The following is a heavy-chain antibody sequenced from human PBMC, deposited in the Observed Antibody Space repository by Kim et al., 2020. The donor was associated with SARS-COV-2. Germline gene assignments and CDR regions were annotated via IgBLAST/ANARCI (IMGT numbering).Heavy chain of an antibody. Sequence: SETLSFTCTASGGSVSSSNYYWGWIRQPPGKGLEWIGNIYYTGDTYYNPSLKSRVTISVDTSKNHFSLKLSSLTAADTAVYYCARLEYSSSSRLFDPWGQGTLVTVSS. V-gene: IGHV4-39*02. CDR2: IYYTGDT. D-gene: IGHD6-6*01. CDR1: GGSVSSSNYY. J-gene: IGHJ5*02. CDR3: ARLEYSSSSRLFDP.